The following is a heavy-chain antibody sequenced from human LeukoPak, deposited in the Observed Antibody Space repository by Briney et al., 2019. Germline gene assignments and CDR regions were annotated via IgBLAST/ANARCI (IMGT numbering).Heavy chain of an antibody. Sequence: SVKVSCKASGGTFSSYAISWVRQAPGQGLEWMGGIIPIFGTANYAQKFQGRVTITADESTSTAYMELSSLRSEDTAVYYCASCSGGSCYPYGVNFFYYYGMDVWGQGTTVTVSS. D-gene: IGHD2-15*01. CDR2: IIPIFGTA. J-gene: IGHJ6*02. CDR3: ASCSGGSCYPYGVNFFYYYGMDV. V-gene: IGHV1-69*13. CDR1: GGTFSSYA.